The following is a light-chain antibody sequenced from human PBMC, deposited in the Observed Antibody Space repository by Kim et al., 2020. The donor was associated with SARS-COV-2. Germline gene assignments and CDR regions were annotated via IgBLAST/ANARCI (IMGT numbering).Light chain of an antibody. CDR2: EIS. Sequence: DIVMTQTPLSSPVTLGQPASISCRSTQSLVYSDGNTYLSWLQQRPGQPPRLLIYEISKRFSGVPDRFSGSGAGTDFTLKISRVEAEDVGVYYCAQVTQFPYTFGQGTKLEI. J-gene: IGKJ2*01. CDR3: AQVTQFPYT. CDR1: QSLVYSDGNTY. V-gene: IGKV2-24*01.